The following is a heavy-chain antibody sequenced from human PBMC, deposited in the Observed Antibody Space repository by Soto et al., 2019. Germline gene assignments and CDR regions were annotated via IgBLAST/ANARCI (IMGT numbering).Heavy chain of an antibody. CDR2: IYPGDSHT. CDR1: GYSFTKYW. V-gene: IGHV5-51*01. CDR3: ARGGSTGSYSSFDS. D-gene: IGHD1-26*01. Sequence: GEGSGYSFTKYWIGWVRQLPGKGLEWMGIIYPGDSHTTYSPSFQGQVTISADKSISTAYLQWSSLKASDTAMYYCARGGSTGSYSSFDSWGQGTLVTVSS. J-gene: IGHJ4*02.